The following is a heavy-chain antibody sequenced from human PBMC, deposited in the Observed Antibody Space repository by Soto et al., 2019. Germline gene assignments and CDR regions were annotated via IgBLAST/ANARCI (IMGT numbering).Heavy chain of an antibody. J-gene: IGHJ4*02. CDR1: GGSISSSSYY. D-gene: IGHD6-6*01. CDR2: IYYSGST. Sequence: SETLSLTCTVSGGSISSSSYYWGWIRQPPGKGLEWIGSIYYSGSTYYNPSLKSRVTISVDTSKNQFSLKLSSVTAADTAVYYCARRRSSSSGIDYWGQGTLVTVSS. V-gene: IGHV4-39*01. CDR3: ARRRSSSSGIDY.